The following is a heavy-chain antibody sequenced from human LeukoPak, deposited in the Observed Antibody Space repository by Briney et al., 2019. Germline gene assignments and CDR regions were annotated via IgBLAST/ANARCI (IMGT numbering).Heavy chain of an antibody. V-gene: IGHV3-23*01. CDR2: ISGSGGTT. CDR3: ARDYYDSSGYTLRAN. Sequence: GGSLRLSCAASEFTFNTYAMNWVRQAPGKGLEWVSAISGSGGTTYYADSVKGRFTISRHNAKNSLYLQMNSLRAEDTAVYYCARDYYDSSGYTLRANWGQGTLVTVSS. CDR1: EFTFNTYA. J-gene: IGHJ4*02. D-gene: IGHD3-22*01.